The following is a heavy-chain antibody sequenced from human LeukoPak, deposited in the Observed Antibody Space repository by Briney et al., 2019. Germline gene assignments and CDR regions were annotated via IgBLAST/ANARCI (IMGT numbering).Heavy chain of an antibody. CDR3: ARSRLLISSSSGYFFDF. J-gene: IGHJ4*02. CDR1: GASFSGYY. Sequence: SETLSLTCAVYGASFSGYYWSWIRQPPGKGLEWIGEINHSGSTNYNPSLKSRVTISVDASKNQFSLKLSSVTAADTAVYYCARSRLLISSSSGYFFDFWGQGTLVTVSS. CDR2: INHSGST. D-gene: IGHD6-6*01. V-gene: IGHV4-34*01.